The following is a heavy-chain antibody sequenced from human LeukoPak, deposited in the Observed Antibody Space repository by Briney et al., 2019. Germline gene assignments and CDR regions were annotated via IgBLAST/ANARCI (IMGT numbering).Heavy chain of an antibody. J-gene: IGHJ4*02. V-gene: IGHV3-74*01. CDR2: IKSDGSST. Sequence: GGSLRLSCAASGFTFSNYWMHWVRHAPGKGPVWVSHIKSDGSSTRFADSVQGRFTISRDNGKNTLYLQMNSLRAEDTAVYYCARGGDSSNWYPGYFDYWGQGALVTVSS. CDR3: ARGGDSSNWYPGYFDY. D-gene: IGHD6-13*01. CDR1: GFTFSNYW.